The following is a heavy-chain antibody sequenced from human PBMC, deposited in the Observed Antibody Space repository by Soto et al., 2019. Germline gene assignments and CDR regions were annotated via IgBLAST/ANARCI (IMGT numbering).Heavy chain of an antibody. Sequence: ASVKVSCKASGYTFTGYYMHWVRQAPGQGLEWMGWINPNSGGTNYAQKFQGRVTMTRDTSISTAYMELSRLRSDDTAVYYCARRAPAHYYYYYGMDVWGQGTTVTV. CDR2: INPNSGGT. CDR3: ARRAPAHYYYYYGMDV. CDR1: GYTFTGYY. J-gene: IGHJ6*02. V-gene: IGHV1-2*02.